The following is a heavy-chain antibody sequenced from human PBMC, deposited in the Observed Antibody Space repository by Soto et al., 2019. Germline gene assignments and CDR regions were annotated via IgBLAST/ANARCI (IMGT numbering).Heavy chain of an antibody. V-gene: IGHV1-18*01. CDR2: ISGYNGKT. CDR3: ARPTDFYYYAMDV. J-gene: IGHJ6*02. CDR1: GYTFTSFG. Sequence: QVQLVQSGADVKKPGASVKVSCKASGYTFTSFGINWGRQAPGQGLEWMGWISGYNGKTNYAQNLQDRVTMTRDTSTSTAYMELRSLRSDDTAVYYCARPTDFYYYAMDVWGQGTTVTVSS.